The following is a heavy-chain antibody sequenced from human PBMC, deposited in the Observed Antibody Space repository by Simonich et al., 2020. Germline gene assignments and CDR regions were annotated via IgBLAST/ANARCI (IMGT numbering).Heavy chain of an antibody. D-gene: IGHD6-13*01. CDR1: GYTFTSYG. Sequence: QVQLVQSVAEVKKPGASVKVSCKASGYTFTSYGISWVRQAPGQGLEWMGWISAANGNSNYAQKLTGRVTMTTDTSTSTAYMELRSLSSDDTAVYYCARDQGGRAAAATDYWGQGTLVTVSS. J-gene: IGHJ4*02. CDR2: ISAANGNS. CDR3: ARDQGGRAAAATDY. V-gene: IGHV1-18*01.